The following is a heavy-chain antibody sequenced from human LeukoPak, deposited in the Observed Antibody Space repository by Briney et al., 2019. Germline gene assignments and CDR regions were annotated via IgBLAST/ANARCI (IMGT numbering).Heavy chain of an antibody. D-gene: IGHD4-11*01. Sequence: PGGSLRLSCTASGFTVSSNYMSWVRQAPGKGLEWVSVIYSGGSTYYADSVRGRFTISRDNSKNTLYLQMNSLRAEDTAVYYCARGPGSHSNFEGYWGQGTLVTVSS. CDR3: ARGPGSHSNFEGY. V-gene: IGHV3-53*01. CDR2: IYSGGST. J-gene: IGHJ4*02. CDR1: GFTVSSNY.